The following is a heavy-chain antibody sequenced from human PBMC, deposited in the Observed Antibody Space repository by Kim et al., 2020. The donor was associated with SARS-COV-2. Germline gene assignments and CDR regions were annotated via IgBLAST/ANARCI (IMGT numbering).Heavy chain of an antibody. V-gene: IGHV1-2*06. Sequence: ASVKVSCKASGYTFTGYYMHWVRQAPGQGLEWMGRINPNSGGTNYAQKFQGRVTMTRDTSISTAYMELSRLRSDDTAVYYCARRLYMITFGGVIVHDAFDIRGQGTMVTVSS. J-gene: IGHJ3*02. D-gene: IGHD3-16*02. CDR3: ARRLYMITFGGVIVHDAFDI. CDR1: GYTFTGYY. CDR2: INPNSGGT.